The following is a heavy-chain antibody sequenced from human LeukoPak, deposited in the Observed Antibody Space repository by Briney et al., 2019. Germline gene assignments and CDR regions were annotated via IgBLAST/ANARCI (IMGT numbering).Heavy chain of an antibody. V-gene: IGHV1-3*01. CDR1: GYTFTSYA. CDR3: AREGGQWLPLDY. D-gene: IGHD6-19*01. J-gene: IGHJ4*02. CDR2: INAGNGNT. Sequence: ASVKVSCKASGYTFTSYAIHWVRRAPGQRLEWMGWINAGNGNTKYSQKFQGRVTITRDTSASTAYMELSSLRSEDTGVYYCAREGGQWLPLDYWGQGTLVTVSS.